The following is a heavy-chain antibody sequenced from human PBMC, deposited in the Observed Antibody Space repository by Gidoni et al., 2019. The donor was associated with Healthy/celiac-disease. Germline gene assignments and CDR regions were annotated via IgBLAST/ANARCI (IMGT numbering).Heavy chain of an antibody. CDR2: ISSTSNYI. CDR3: ARGGSYYFDY. D-gene: IGHD1-26*01. V-gene: IGHV3-21*01. J-gene: IGHJ4*02. CDR1: GFTFSSYS. Sequence: EVQLVESGGGLVKPGGSLSLSCDASGFTFSSYSMNWGRQAPGQGLEWVSFISSTSNYIYYADSVKGRFTISRDNAKNSLYLQMNSLRAEDTAVYYCARGGSYYFDYWGQGTLVTVSS.